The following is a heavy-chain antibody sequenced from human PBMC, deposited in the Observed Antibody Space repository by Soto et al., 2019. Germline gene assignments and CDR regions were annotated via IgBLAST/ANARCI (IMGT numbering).Heavy chain of an antibody. CDR3: ATMAFGLGISEPLDY. J-gene: IGHJ4*02. CDR1: GYIVPELL. V-gene: IGHV1-24*01. Sequence: TSVKVPCKLSGYIVPELLLHGVRQAPGKGLEWMGSCSSQDGETINAQRFQGRVTMTEDTSTGTAYMELSSLRSEDTAVYYCATMAFGLGISEPLDYWGQGTLVTLL. D-gene: IGHD7-27*01. CDR2: CSSQDGET.